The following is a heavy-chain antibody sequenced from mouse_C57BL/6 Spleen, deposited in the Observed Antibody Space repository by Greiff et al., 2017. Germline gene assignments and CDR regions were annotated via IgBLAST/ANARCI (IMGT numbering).Heavy chain of an antibody. Sequence: VQLKQSGPELVKPGASVKIPCKASGYTFTDYNMDWVKQSHGKSLEWIGDINPNNGGTIYNQKFKGKATFTVDKSSSTAYMELRSLTSEDTAVYYCARRSIRNYYGSSYGAMDYWGQGTSVTVSS. CDR2: INPNNGGT. J-gene: IGHJ4*01. CDR3: ARRSIRNYYGSSYGAMDY. CDR1: GYTFTDYN. D-gene: IGHD1-1*01. V-gene: IGHV1-18*01.